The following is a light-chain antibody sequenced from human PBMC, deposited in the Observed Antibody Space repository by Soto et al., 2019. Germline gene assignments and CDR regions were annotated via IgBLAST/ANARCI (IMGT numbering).Light chain of an antibody. CDR2: GAS. CDR3: QQYNNWPPIT. Sequence: EIVMTQSPATLSVSPGERVTLSFSASESINRNLVWYQKRPGQAPRLVIYGASTRATGIPARFSGSGSGTDFTLTISSLQSEDFAVYYCQQYNNWPPITFGQGTRLEI. V-gene: IGKV3-15*01. J-gene: IGKJ5*01. CDR1: ESINRN.